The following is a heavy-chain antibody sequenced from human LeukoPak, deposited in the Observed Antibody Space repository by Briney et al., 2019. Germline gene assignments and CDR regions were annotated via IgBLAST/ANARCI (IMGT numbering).Heavy chain of an antibody. V-gene: IGHV3-7*01. J-gene: IGHJ5*02. CDR3: XXXXXXXYENWFDP. D-gene: IGHD4-17*01. CDR1: GFTFSSYW. CDR2: IKQDGSEK. Sequence: GGSLRLSCAASGFTFSSYWMSWVRQAPGKGLEWVANIKQDGSEKYYVDSVKGRFTISRDNAKNSLYLQMNSLRAEDTAVYYCXXXXXXXYENWFDPWGQGTLVTVSS.